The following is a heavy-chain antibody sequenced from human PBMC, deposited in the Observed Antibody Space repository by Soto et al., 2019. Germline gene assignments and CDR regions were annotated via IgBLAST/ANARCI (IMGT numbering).Heavy chain of an antibody. Sequence: GASVKVSCKASVYTFTSYGISWVRQAPGQGLEWMGWISAYNGNTNYAQKLQGRVTMTTDTSTSTAYMELRSLRSDDTAVYYCARDAALGGLSDYYYYGMDVWGQGTTVTVSS. CDR3: ARDAALGGLSDYYYYGMDV. CDR2: ISAYNGNT. V-gene: IGHV1-18*01. D-gene: IGHD3-16*01. CDR1: VYTFTSYG. J-gene: IGHJ6*02.